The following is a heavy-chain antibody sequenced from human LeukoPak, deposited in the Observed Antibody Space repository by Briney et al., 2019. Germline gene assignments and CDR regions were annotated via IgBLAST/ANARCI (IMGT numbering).Heavy chain of an antibody. CDR2: INPNSGGT. Sequence: GASVKVSCKASGYTFTGYYMHWVRQAPGQGLEWMGWINPNSGGTNYAQKFQGRVTMIRDTSISTAYMELSRLRSDDTAVYYCARDPGYCSSTSCYHYYYYYYMDVWGKGTTVTVSS. V-gene: IGHV1-2*02. D-gene: IGHD2-2*03. CDR3: ARDPGYCSSTSCYHYYYYYYMDV. CDR1: GYTFTGYY. J-gene: IGHJ6*03.